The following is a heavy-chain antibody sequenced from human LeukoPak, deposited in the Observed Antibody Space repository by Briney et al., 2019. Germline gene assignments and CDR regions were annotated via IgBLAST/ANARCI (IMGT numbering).Heavy chain of an antibody. V-gene: IGHV3-9*03. J-gene: IGHJ3*02. CDR2: INWNSGSI. D-gene: IGHD3-9*01. Sequence: GGSLRLSCAASGFTFDDFAMHWVRQDPGKGLEWVSGINWNSGSIAYADSVKGRFTITRDNAKNSLYLQMNSLRAEDMALYYCAKVTGSSWGAFDIWGQGTMVTVSS. CDR1: GFTFDDFA. CDR3: AKVTGSSWGAFDI.